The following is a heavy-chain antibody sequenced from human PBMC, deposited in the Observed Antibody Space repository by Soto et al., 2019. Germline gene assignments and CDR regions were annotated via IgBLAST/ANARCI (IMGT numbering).Heavy chain of an antibody. CDR3: ARVYSINYDSSGYSPLDAFDI. D-gene: IGHD3-22*01. J-gene: IGHJ3*02. Sequence: GESLKISCAASGFTFSSYGMHWVRQAPGKGLEWVAVIWYDGSNKYYADSVKGRFTISRDNSKNTLYLQMNSLRAEDTAVYYCARVYSINYDSSGYSPLDAFDIWGQGTMVTVSS. V-gene: IGHV3-33*01. CDR1: GFTFSSYG. CDR2: IWYDGSNK.